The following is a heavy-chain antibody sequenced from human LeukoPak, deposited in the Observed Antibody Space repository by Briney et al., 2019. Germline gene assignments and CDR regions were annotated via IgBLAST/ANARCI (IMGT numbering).Heavy chain of an antibody. CDR3: ARDQAAITTPLAWSFAL. CDR2: FNPAGGRT. Sequence: ASVKVSCKASGYTFISYGISWVRQAPGQGLEWMGIFNPAGGRTSFAQKFQGRVTITRDTSTNTLYMELSSLRSEDTAVYYCARDQAAITTPLAWSFALWGRGTLVTVSS. V-gene: IGHV1-46*01. CDR1: GYTFISYG. D-gene: IGHD1-14*01. J-gene: IGHJ2*01.